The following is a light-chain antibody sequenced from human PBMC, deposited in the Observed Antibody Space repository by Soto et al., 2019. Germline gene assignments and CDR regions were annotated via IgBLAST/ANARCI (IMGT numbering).Light chain of an antibody. V-gene: IGKV3D-15*01. CDR3: QQRNVWPPIT. CDR2: DST. J-gene: IGKJ5*01. CDR1: QSVSSN. Sequence: EIVMTQSPATLSVSPGERATLSCRASQSVSSNLAWYQQKPGQAPRLVIYDSTLRANGVPDRFGGSRSGTEFTLTINSLEPEDFAVYYCQQRNVWPPITFGQGTRLEIK.